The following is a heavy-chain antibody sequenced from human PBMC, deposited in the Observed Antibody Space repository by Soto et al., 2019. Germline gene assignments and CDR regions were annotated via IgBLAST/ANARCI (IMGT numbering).Heavy chain of an antibody. D-gene: IGHD5-12*01. V-gene: IGHV4-39*01. CDR1: GGSISSSSYY. J-gene: IGHJ4*02. CDR3: ARSVNLNSGYDPHNFDY. Sequence: SETLSLTCTVSGGSISSSSYYWGWIRQPPGKGLEWIGSIYYSGSTYYNPSLKSRVTISVDTSKNQFSLKLSSVTAADTAVYYCARSVNLNSGYDPHNFDYWGQGTLVTVSS. CDR2: IYYSGST.